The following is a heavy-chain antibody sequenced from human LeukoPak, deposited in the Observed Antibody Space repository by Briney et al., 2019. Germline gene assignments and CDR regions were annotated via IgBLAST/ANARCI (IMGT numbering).Heavy chain of an antibody. Sequence: GASVKVSCKASGYTFTSYGISWVRQAPGQGLEWMGWISAYNGNTNYAQKLQGRVTMTTDTSTSTAYMELRSLRSDDTAVYYCARDQREGDYDFWSGYYSHAFDIWGQGTMVTVSS. D-gene: IGHD3-3*01. J-gene: IGHJ3*02. CDR2: ISAYNGNT. CDR1: GYTFTSYG. CDR3: ARDQREGDYDFWSGYYSHAFDI. V-gene: IGHV1-18*01.